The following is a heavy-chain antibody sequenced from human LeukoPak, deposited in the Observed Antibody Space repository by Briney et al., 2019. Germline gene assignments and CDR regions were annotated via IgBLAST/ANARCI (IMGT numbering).Heavy chain of an antibody. CDR2: FDPEDGET. Sequence: ASVKVSCKVSGYTLTELSMHWVRQAPGKGLEWMGGFDPEDGETIYAQKFQGRVTMTEDTSTDTAYMELSSLRSEATAVYYCATGTSITMVRGVINPYYYYGMDVWGKGTTVTVSS. D-gene: IGHD3-10*01. CDR1: GYTLTELS. J-gene: IGHJ6*04. V-gene: IGHV1-24*01. CDR3: ATGTSITMVRGVINPYYYYGMDV.